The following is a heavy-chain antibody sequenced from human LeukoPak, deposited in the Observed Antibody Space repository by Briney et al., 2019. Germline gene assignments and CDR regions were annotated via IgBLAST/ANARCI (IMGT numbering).Heavy chain of an antibody. D-gene: IGHD6-19*01. CDR2: ISSTTTTT. Sequence: GGSLRLSCVASEFTFSSYSMNWVRQAPGKGLKWVSYISSTTTTTYYTGSVKGRFSISRDNAENSLYLQMNSLRDEDTAVYYCVASMTTWGTFDIWGQGTMVTVSS. V-gene: IGHV3-48*02. CDR1: EFTFSSYS. CDR3: VASMTTWGTFDI. J-gene: IGHJ3*02.